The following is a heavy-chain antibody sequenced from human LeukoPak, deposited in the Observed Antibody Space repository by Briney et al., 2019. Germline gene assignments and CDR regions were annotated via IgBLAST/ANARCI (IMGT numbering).Heavy chain of an antibody. V-gene: IGHV1-18*01. J-gene: IGHJ2*01. CDR1: GYTFTSYG. CDR2: ISAYNGNT. D-gene: IGHD3-9*01. CDR3: ARVLRYFDWSWYFDL. Sequence: ASVKVSCKASGYTFTSYGISWVRQAPGQGLEWMGWISAYNGNTNYAQKLQGRVTMTTDTSTSTVYMELSSLRSEDPAVYYCARVLRYFDWSWYFDLWGRGPLVPVSS.